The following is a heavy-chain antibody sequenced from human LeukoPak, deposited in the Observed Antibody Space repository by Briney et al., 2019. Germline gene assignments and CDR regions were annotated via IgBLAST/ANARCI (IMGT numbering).Heavy chain of an antibody. CDR2: IYYSATS. CDR1: GVSISSYY. J-gene: IGHJ4*02. CDR3: VRSGGSYSPVDY. D-gene: IGHD1-26*01. Sequence: SETLSLTCSVSGVSISSYYWSWIRQPPGKGLEWIGYIYYSATSKYNPSLKSRVTISVDTSKNQFSLKLTSVTAADTAVYYCVRSGGSYSPVDYWGQGTLVTVSS. V-gene: IGHV4-59*01.